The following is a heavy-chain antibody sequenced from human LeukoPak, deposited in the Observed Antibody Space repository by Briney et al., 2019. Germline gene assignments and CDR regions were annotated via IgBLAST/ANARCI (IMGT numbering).Heavy chain of an antibody. V-gene: IGHV3-11*04. CDR1: GFTFSNYY. Sequence: PGGSLRLSCAASGFTFSNYYMSWIRQAPGKGLEWLSYISSSGSTIYYADSVKGRFTISKDNANNSLYLHMNSLRAEDTAVYYCARDFSDPNYYFYYMDVWGKGTTVTVSS. CDR3: ARDFSDPNYYFYYMDV. D-gene: IGHD1-26*01. J-gene: IGHJ6*03. CDR2: ISSSGSTI.